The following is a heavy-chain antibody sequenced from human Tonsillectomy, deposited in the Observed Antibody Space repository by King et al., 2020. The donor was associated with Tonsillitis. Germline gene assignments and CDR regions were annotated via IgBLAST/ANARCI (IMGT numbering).Heavy chain of an antibody. D-gene: IGHD3-9*01. CDR2: IRSKANSYAT. J-gene: IGHJ4*02. CDR3: TSPSDDILTGYYFDY. V-gene: IGHV3-73*02. CDR1: GFTFSGSA. Sequence: VQLVESGGGLVQPGGSLKLSCAASGFTFSGSAMHWVRQASGKGLEWVGRIRSKANSYATAYAASVKGRFTISRDDSKNTAYLQMNSLKTEDTAVYYCTSPSDDILTGYYFDYGGQGTLVTVSS.